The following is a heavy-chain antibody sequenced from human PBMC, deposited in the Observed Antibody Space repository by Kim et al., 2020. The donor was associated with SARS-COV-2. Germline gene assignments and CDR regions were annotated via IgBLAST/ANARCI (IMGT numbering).Heavy chain of an antibody. V-gene: IGHV3-9*01. Sequence: GGSLRLSCAASGFTFDDYAMHWVRQAPGKGLEWVSGISWNSGSIGYADSVKGRFTISRDNAKNSLYLQMNSLRAEDTALYYCAKAAAYGSGSYVAFDIWGQGTMVTVSS. CDR2: ISWNSGSI. J-gene: IGHJ3*02. D-gene: IGHD3-10*01. CDR1: GFTFDDYA. CDR3: AKAAAYGSGSYVAFDI.